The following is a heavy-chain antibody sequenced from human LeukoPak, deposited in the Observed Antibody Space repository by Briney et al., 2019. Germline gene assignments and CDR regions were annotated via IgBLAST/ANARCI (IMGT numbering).Heavy chain of an antibody. V-gene: IGHV3-30*02. Sequence: PGGSLRLSCAASGFTFSSYGMHWVRQAPGKWLEWVAFIRYDGSNKYYADSVKGRFTISRDNSKNTLYLQMNSLRAEDTAVYYCARKKLVGLAFDIWGQGTMVTVSS. CDR3: ARKKLVGLAFDI. J-gene: IGHJ3*02. D-gene: IGHD6-6*01. CDR2: IRYDGSNK. CDR1: GFTFSSYG.